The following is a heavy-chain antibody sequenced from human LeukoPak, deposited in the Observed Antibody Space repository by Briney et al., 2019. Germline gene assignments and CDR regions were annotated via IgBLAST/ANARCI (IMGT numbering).Heavy chain of an antibody. Sequence: GGSLRLSCTVSGFTFSSEAMGWVRQLPGGGLEWVSTISPAGGTTYYAESMKGRFTISRDNSKSTLYLQMNNLGVEDTAVYYCTKVRSGSSNWALRVFDYWGQGALVTVSS. J-gene: IGHJ4*02. CDR1: GFTFSSEA. V-gene: IGHV3-23*01. CDR2: ISPAGGTT. D-gene: IGHD6-13*01. CDR3: TKVRSGSSNWALRVFDY.